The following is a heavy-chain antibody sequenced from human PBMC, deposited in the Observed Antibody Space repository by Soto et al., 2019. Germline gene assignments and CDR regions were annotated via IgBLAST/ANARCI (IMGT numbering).Heavy chain of an antibody. V-gene: IGHV1-3*01. CDR2: INAGNGNT. Sequence: ASVKVSCKASGYSVSNYAMHCVRQAPGQMLEWMGWINAGNGNTRYSQKLQDRVTITWDTSASTAYMQMNSLRAEDTAVYYCARDGPRNYTTRYYYYYGMDVWGQGTTVTVSS. J-gene: IGHJ6*02. CDR1: GYSVSNYA. D-gene: IGHD1-7*01. CDR3: ARDGPRNYTTRYYYYYGMDV.